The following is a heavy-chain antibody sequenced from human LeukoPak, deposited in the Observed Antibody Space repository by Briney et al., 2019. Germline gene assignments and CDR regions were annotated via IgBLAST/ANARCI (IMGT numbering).Heavy chain of an antibody. Sequence: ASMKVSCKASGGTFGSYAISWVRQAPGQGLEWMGGIIPIFGTANYAQKFQGRVTITADKSTSTAYMELSSLRSEDTAVYYCARASTDYYGSGSYYYYYYYYGMDVWGKGTTVTVSS. J-gene: IGHJ6*04. CDR2: IIPIFGTA. D-gene: IGHD3-10*01. CDR3: ARASTDYYGSGSYYYYYYYYGMDV. V-gene: IGHV1-69*06. CDR1: GGTFGSYA.